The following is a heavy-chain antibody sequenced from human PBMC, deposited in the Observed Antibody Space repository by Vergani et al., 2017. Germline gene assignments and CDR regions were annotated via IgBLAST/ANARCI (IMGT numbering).Heavy chain of an antibody. CDR3: ARTNKTLYQLLHGYYYGMDV. CDR1: GYTFTNYA. D-gene: IGHD2-2*01. V-gene: IGHV1-69*13. Sequence: QVQLLQSGAEVEKPGASVMVSCKASGYTFTNYAISWVRQAPGQGLEWMGGIIPIFGTANYAQKFQGRVTITADESTSTAYMELSSLRSEDTAVYYCARTNKTLYQLLHGYYYGMDVWGQGTTVTVSS. CDR2: IIPIFGTA. J-gene: IGHJ6*02.